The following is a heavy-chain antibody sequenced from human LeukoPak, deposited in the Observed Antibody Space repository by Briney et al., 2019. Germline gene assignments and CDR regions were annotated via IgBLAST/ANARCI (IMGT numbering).Heavy chain of an antibody. CDR1: GYSFTTHW. Sequence: GESLKISCKASGYSFTTHWIGWVRQMPGKGLDWMGRIDPSDSYTNYSPSFQGHVTISADRSISTAYLQWSSLKASDTAMYYCARHLVGATRNFDYWGQGTLVTVSS. V-gene: IGHV5-10-1*01. J-gene: IGHJ4*02. CDR2: IDPSDSYT. D-gene: IGHD1-26*01. CDR3: ARHLVGATRNFDY.